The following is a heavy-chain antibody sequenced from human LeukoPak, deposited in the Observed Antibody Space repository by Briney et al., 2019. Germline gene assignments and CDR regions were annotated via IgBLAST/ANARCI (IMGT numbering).Heavy chain of an antibody. CDR1: GYTLTSYY. CDR3: ARDYGSGSYLYYFDY. D-gene: IGHD3-10*01. V-gene: IGHV1-46*01. J-gene: IGHJ4*02. CDR2: INPSGGST. Sequence: ASVKVSCKASGYTLTSYYMHWVRQAPGEGLEWMGIINPSGGSTSYAQKFQGRVTITRDTSASTAYMELSSLRSEDTAVYYCARDYGSGSYLYYFDYWGQGTLVTVSS.